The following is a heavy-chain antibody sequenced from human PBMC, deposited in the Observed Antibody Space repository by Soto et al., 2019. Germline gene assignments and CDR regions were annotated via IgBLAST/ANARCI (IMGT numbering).Heavy chain of an antibody. J-gene: IGHJ4*02. D-gene: IGHD3-22*01. CDR2: ISYDGSNK. CDR3: AKEAGLYDSSGYPDY. V-gene: IGHV3-30*18. Sequence: VQLLESGGGLVQPGGSLRLSCAASGFTFSSYAMSWVRQAPGKGLEWVAVISYDGSNKYYADSVKGRFTISRDNSKNTLYLQMNSLRAEDTAVYYCAKEAGLYDSSGYPDYWGQGTLVTVSS. CDR1: GFTFSSYA.